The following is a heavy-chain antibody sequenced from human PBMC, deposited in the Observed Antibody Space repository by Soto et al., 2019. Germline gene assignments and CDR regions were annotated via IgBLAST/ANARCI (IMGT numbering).Heavy chain of an antibody. V-gene: IGHV3-23*01. CDR3: ARRPAVDTHWSFDL. D-gene: IGHD2-15*01. CDR1: GFIFSDFA. J-gene: IGHJ2*01. Sequence: DVQLLESGGDLVQPGESLRLSCAASGFIFSDFAMSWVRQTPGKGLEWISAVSVYGGSTHYSDAEKGRFTISRDNSSDTLFLQMNLLRAEDTAVYYCARRPAVDTHWSFDLWGRGTLVTVSS. CDR2: VSVYGGST.